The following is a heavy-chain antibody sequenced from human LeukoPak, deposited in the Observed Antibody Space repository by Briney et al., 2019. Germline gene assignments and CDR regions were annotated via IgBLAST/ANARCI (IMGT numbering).Heavy chain of an antibody. Sequence: GGSLRLSCAASGFTVSSNYMSWARQAPGKGLEWVSVIYSGGSTYYADSVKGRFTISRDNSKNTLYLQMNSLRAEDTAVYYCASFSATVTTTGYYGMDVWGQGTTVTVSS. J-gene: IGHJ6*02. CDR2: IYSGGST. CDR1: GFTVSSNY. V-gene: IGHV3-66*01. D-gene: IGHD4-17*01. CDR3: ASFSATVTTTGYYGMDV.